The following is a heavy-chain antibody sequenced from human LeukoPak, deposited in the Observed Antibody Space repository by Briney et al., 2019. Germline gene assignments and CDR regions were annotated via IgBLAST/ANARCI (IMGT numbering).Heavy chain of an antibody. D-gene: IGHD3-9*01. CDR1: GFTFSSYA. CDR2: ISYDGSNK. V-gene: IGHV3-30-3*01. CDR3: AGRYFDWLTWDTRDY. J-gene: IGHJ4*02. Sequence: GGSLRLSCAASGFTFSSYAMHWVRQAPGKGLEWVAVISYDGSNKYYADSVKGRFTISRDNSKNTLYLQMNSLRAEDTAVYYCAGRYFDWLTWDTRDYWGQGTLVTVSS.